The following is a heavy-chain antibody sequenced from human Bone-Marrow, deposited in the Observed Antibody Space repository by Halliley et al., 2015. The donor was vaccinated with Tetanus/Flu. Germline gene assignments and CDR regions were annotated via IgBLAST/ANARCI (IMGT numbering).Heavy chain of an antibody. V-gene: IGHV4-59*01. CDR2: IYYRGPT. J-gene: IGHJ4*02. Sequence: LEWIGYIYYRGPTNYNPSLKTRVNISVDTSKNQFSLRLSSVTAADTAVYYCGRTRIAVTGYYFDYWGLGTLVTVSS. D-gene: IGHD6-19*01. CDR3: GRTRIAVTGYYFDY.